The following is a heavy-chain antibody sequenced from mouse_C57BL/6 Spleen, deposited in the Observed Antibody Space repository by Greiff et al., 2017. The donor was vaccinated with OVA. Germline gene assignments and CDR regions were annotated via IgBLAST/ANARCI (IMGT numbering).Heavy chain of an antibody. Sequence: QVHVKQSGAELVRPGSSVKLSCKASGYTFTSYWMHWVKQRPIQGLEWIGNIDPSDSETHYNQKFKDKATLTVDKSSSTAYMQLSSLTSEDSAVYYGARSGTIYYDYDGYFDVWGTGTTVTVSS. CDR3: ARSGTIYYDYDGYFDV. J-gene: IGHJ1*03. D-gene: IGHD2-4*01. V-gene: IGHV1-52*01. CDR2: IDPSDSET. CDR1: GYTFTSYW.